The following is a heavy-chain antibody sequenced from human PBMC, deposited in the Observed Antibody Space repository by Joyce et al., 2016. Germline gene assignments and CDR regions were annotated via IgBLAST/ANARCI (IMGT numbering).Heavy chain of an antibody. D-gene: IGHD3-16*01. V-gene: IGHV5-51*01. J-gene: IGHJ4*02. CDR1: GYSFTSDW. CDR2: INPEDSDT. Sequence: EVQLVQSGGEVKKPGESLKISCKGVGYSFTSDWLGWVRQMPGKGLELRWIINPEDSDTRYSPSFQGQVTISVDRSIKTAHLRWGSLRASDTAIYYCARSAVRGTLSPCFDYWGQGSLVTVSS. CDR3: ARSAVRGTLSPCFDY.